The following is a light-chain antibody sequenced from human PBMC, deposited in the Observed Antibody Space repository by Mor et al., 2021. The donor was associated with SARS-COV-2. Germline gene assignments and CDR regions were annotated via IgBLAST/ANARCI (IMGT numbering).Light chain of an antibody. J-gene: IGLJ3*02. CDR3: CSYAGTYTWV. Sequence: GYDYVSWYQQHPGEAPKFLIFDVNQRSSGVPDRFSGSKSGNTASLTISGLQAEDEANYYCCSYAGTYTWVFGGGTKLTVL. CDR1: GYDY. CDR2: DVN. V-gene: IGLV2-11*03.